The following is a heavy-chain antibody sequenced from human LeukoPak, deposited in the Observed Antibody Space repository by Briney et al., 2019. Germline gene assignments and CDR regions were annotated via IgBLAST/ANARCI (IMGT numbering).Heavy chain of an antibody. V-gene: IGHV3-21*01. D-gene: IGHD3-22*01. CDR2: ISSSSSYI. Sequence: GGSLRLSCAASGFTFSSYSMNWVRQAPGEGLEWVSSISSSSSYIYYADSVKGRFTISRDNAKNSLYLQMNSLRAEDTAVYYCARDLQSTDFITMIGNYWGQGTLVTVSS. J-gene: IGHJ4*02. CDR3: ARDLQSTDFITMIGNY. CDR1: GFTFSSYS.